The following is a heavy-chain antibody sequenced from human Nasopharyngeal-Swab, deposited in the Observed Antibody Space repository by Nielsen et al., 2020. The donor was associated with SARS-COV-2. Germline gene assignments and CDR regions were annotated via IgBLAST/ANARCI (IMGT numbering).Heavy chain of an antibody. J-gene: IGHJ6*03. Sequence: WVRQAPGQGLEWMGGFDPEDGETIYARKFQGRVTMTEDTSTDTAYMELSSLRSEDTAVYYCATAGPAATDYYYMDVWGKGTTVTVSS. CDR3: ATAGPAATDYYYMDV. D-gene: IGHD2-2*01. V-gene: IGHV1-24*01. CDR2: FDPEDGET.